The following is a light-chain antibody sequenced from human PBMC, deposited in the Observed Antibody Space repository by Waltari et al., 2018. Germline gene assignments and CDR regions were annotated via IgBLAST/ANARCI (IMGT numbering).Light chain of an antibody. J-gene: IGLJ2*01. V-gene: IGLV2-23*02. CDR1: SSDVGSYNL. CDR2: EVS. CDR3: CSYAGSSTVV. Sequence: QSALTQPASVSGSPGQSITISCTGTSSDVGSYNLVSWYQQHPGKAPKLMIYEVSKRPSGCSTRFAGSKAGNTAALTISGRQAEDEADYYCCSYAGSSTVVYGGGTKLTVL.